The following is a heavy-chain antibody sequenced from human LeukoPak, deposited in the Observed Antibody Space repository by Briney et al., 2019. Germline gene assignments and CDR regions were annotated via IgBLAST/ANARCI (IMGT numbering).Heavy chain of an antibody. D-gene: IGHD1-26*01. CDR2: ISSSSSYI. V-gene: IGHV3-21*01. J-gene: IGHJ4*02. CDR1: GFTFSSYS. CDR3: ARDPTYSGSYSYYFDY. Sequence: GGSLRLSCAASGFTFSSYSMNWVRQAPGKGLEWVSSISSSSSYIYYAGSVKGRFTISRDNAKNSLYLQMNSLRAEDTAVYYCARDPTYSGSYSYYFDYWGQGTLVTVSS.